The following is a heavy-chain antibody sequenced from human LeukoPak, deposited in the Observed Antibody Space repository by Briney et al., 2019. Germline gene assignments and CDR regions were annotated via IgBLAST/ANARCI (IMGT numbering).Heavy chain of an antibody. CDR3: AGRLWVRYYFDY. Sequence: PSETLSLTCTVSGGSISGYYWSWIRQPPGKGLEWIGEINHSGSTNYNPSLKSRVTISVDTSKNQFSLKLSSVTAADTAVYYCAGRLWVRYYFDYWGQGTLVTVSS. CDR1: GGSISGYY. D-gene: IGHD5-18*01. V-gene: IGHV4-34*01. J-gene: IGHJ4*02. CDR2: INHSGST.